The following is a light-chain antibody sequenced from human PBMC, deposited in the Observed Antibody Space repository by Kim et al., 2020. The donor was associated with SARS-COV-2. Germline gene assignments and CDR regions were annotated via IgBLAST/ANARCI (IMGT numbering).Light chain of an antibody. CDR3: QTWGSGIAV. CDR2: VHPDGSH. V-gene: IGLV4-69*01. J-gene: IGLJ2*01. Sequence: SFKLSCTLSSWPSHYAIAWLQQQPQKGPRYLMKVHPDGSHSKGDGIPDRFSGSTSGTERFLTISSLQSEDEAVYYCQTWGSGIAVFGGGTQLTVL. CDR1: SWPSHYA.